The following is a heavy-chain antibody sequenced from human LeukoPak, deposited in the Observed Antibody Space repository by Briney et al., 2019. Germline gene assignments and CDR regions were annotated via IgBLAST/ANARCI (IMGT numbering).Heavy chain of an antibody. CDR2: ISSSGSTI. V-gene: IGHV3-11*04. CDR1: GFTFSDYY. J-gene: IGHJ4*02. Sequence: PGGSLRLSCAASGFTFSDYYMSWIRQAPGKGLEWVSYISSSGSTIYYADSVKGRFTISRDNAKNSLHLQMNSLRAEDTAVYYCARNYYDSSGYCHFDYWGQGTLVTVSS. D-gene: IGHD3-22*01. CDR3: ARNYYDSSGYCHFDY.